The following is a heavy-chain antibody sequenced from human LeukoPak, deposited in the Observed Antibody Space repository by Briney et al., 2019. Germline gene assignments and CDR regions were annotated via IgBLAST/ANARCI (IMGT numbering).Heavy chain of an antibody. CDR1: GGSFSGYY. D-gene: IGHD3-9*01. CDR3: ARAVGSFDWLPLFDY. V-gene: IGHV4-34*01. J-gene: IGHJ4*02. Sequence: SETLSLTCDVYGGSFSGYYWGWIRQPPGKGLEWIGSIYYSGSTYYNPSLKSRVTISVDTSKNQFYLKLSSVTAADTAVYYCARAVGSFDWLPLFDYWGQGTLVTVSS. CDR2: IYYSGST.